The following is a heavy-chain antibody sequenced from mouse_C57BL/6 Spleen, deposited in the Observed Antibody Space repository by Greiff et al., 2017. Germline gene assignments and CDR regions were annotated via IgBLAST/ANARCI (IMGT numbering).Heavy chain of an antibody. J-gene: IGHJ1*03. CDR3: APEGWYVDG. Sequence: VQLQPSGAELVKPGASVKFSCTASGFNIKDYYMHWVKQRTAQGLEWIGRIDPEDGEPKYAPKFQGKATITADTSSNTAYLQLSSLTSEDTAIYYCAPEGWYVDGWGTGTTGTVSS. CDR2: IDPEDGEP. CDR1: GFNIKDYY. V-gene: IGHV14-2*01.